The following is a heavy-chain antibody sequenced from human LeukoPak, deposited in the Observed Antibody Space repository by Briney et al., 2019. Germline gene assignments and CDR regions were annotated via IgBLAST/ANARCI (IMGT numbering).Heavy chain of an antibody. CDR1: GYTYTGYY. D-gene: IGHD6-13*01. Sequence: ASVKVSRKASGYTYTGYYMHWVRQAPGQGLEWMGWINPNSGGINYAQNFQGRVTMTRDTSITTAYMELSRLRSDDTAVYYCARGRSSSWGDWFDPWGQGTLVTVSS. CDR3: ARGRSSSWGDWFDP. V-gene: IGHV1-2*02. CDR2: INPNSGGI. J-gene: IGHJ5*02.